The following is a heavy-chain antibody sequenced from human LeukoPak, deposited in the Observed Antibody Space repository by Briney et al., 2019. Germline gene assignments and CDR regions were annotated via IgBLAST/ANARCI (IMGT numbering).Heavy chain of an antibody. CDR2: IYYSGST. D-gene: IGHD3-10*01. Sequence: SGTLSLTCTVSGGSISSGGYYWSWIRQHPGKGLEWIGYIYYSGSTYYNPSLKSRVTISVDTSKNQFSLKLSSVTAADTAVYYCARLRSSGSRPYFDYWGQGTLVTVSS. CDR1: GGSISSGGYY. V-gene: IGHV4-31*03. CDR3: ARLRSSGSRPYFDY. J-gene: IGHJ4*02.